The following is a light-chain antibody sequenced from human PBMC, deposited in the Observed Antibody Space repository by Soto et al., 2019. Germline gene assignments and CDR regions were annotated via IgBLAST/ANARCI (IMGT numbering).Light chain of an antibody. Sequence: DIQMTQAPSSLSASVGDRVTITCRASQRISTYFNWYQQKPGKAPNLLIYAASNLHSGVPSRFSGSGSGTDFTLTISSLQPDDFATYYCQHYKMYSPWTFGQGTKVDIK. V-gene: IGKV1-39*01. CDR1: QRISTY. J-gene: IGKJ1*01. CDR2: AAS. CDR3: QHYKMYSPWT.